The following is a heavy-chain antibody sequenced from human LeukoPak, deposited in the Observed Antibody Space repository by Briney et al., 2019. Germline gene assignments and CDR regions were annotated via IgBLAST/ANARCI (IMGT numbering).Heavy chain of an antibody. J-gene: IGHJ6*02. Sequence: SETLSLTCTVSGGSISSLTYYWGWIRQPPGKGLEWIGSIYYSGSTYYNPSLKSRVTISVDTSKNQFSLKLSSVTAADTAVYYCASLSYCSSTSCYHYYGMDVWGQGTTVTVSS. D-gene: IGHD2-2*01. CDR3: ASLSYCSSTSCYHYYGMDV. V-gene: IGHV4-39*01. CDR1: GGSISSLTYY. CDR2: IYYSGST.